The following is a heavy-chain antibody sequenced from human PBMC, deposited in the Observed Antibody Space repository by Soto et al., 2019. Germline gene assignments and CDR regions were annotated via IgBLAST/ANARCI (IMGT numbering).Heavy chain of an antibody. D-gene: IGHD5-18*01. CDR1: GGSFSGYY. Sequence: SETLSLTCAVYGGSFSGYYWSWIRQPPGKGLEWIGEINHSGGTNYNPSLKSRVTISVDTSKNQFSLKLSSVTAADTAVYYCAREVSYGYRFLDYWGQGTLVTVSS. V-gene: IGHV4-34*01. J-gene: IGHJ4*02. CDR2: INHSGGT. CDR3: AREVSYGYRFLDY.